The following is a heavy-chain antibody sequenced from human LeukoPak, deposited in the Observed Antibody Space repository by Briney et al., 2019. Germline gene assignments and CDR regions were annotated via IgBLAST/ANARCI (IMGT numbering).Heavy chain of an antibody. J-gene: IGHJ6*02. V-gene: IGHV3-72*01. CDR2: SRNKAKSYTT. D-gene: IGHD5-18*01. CDR3: ALWSYYYYGLDV. Sequence: PGGSLRLSCAASGFTFSDRDMDWVRQAPGKGLEWVGRSRNKAKSYTTEYAASVKGRFTISRDNSNNSVWLQMNSLKTEDTAVYYCALWSYYYYGLDVWGQGTTVTVSS. CDR1: GFTFSDRD.